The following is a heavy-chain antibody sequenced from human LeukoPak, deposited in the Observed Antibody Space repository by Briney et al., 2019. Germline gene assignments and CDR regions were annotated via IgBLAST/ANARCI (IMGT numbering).Heavy chain of an antibody. J-gene: IGHJ4*02. CDR1: GGSFSGYY. Sequence: SETLSLTCAVYGGSFSGYYWSWIRQPPGKGLEWIGEINHSGSTNYNPSLKSQVTISVDTSKNQFSLKLSSVTAADTAVYYCARVVLRYCSSTSCYRAGRFDYWGQGTLVTVSS. CDR3: ARVVLRYCSSTSCYRAGRFDY. V-gene: IGHV4-34*01. CDR2: INHSGST. D-gene: IGHD2-2*01.